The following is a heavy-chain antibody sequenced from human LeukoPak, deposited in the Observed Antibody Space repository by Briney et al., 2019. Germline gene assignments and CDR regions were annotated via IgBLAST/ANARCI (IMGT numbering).Heavy chain of an antibody. CDR1: GGSLSGYY. CDR2: INHSGST. CDR3: ARLNSSKYYYDSSGYYYVDYFDY. Sequence: SETLSLTCAVYGGSLSGYYWSWIRQPPGKGLEWIGEINHSGSTNYNPSLKSRVTISVDTSKNQFSLKLSSVTAADTAVYYCARLNSSKYYYDSSGYYYVDYFDYWGQGTLVTVSS. J-gene: IGHJ4*02. D-gene: IGHD3-22*01. V-gene: IGHV4-34*01.